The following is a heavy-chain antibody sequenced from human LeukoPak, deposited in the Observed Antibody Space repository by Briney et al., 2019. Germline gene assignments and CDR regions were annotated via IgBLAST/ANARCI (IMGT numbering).Heavy chain of an antibody. Sequence: VASVKVSCTASGYTFTSYAMNGVRQAPGQGLEWMGWINTNTGNPTYAQGFTGRFVFSLDTSVSTAYLQISSLKAEDTAVYYCARLIWFGELNNNWFDPWGQGTLVTVSS. CDR3: ARLIWFGELNNNWFDP. V-gene: IGHV7-4-1*02. CDR2: INTNTGNP. CDR1: GYTFTSYA. D-gene: IGHD3-10*01. J-gene: IGHJ5*02.